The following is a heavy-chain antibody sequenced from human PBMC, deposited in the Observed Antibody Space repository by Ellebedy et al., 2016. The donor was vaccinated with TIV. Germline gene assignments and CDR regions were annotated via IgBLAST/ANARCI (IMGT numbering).Heavy chain of an antibody. D-gene: IGHD2-15*01. Sequence: PGGSLRLSCAASGFSFDSYSMNWVRQAPGTGLECVSSISSSSSYIYYADSVKGRFTISRDNAKNSVYLQMNSLRVEDTAFYYCARGHYCSGGSCPPDHWGQGALVTVSS. CDR3: ARGHYCSGGSCPPDH. J-gene: IGHJ4*02. V-gene: IGHV3-21*01. CDR2: ISSSSSYI. CDR1: GFSFDSYS.